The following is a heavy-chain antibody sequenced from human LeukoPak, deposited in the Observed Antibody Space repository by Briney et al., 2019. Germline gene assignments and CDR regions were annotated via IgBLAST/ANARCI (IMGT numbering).Heavy chain of an antibody. CDR3: ARASGSYWWFDS. CDR2: VNPNSGDT. V-gene: IGHV1-2*02. J-gene: IGHJ5*01. D-gene: IGHD1-26*01. Sequence: GASVKVACKPSGYTFTAYYLHWVRQAPGQGLEWMGCVNPNSGDTNYAQKFQGSVTMTRDTSISTVYMELSRLRSDDTAVYYCARASGSYWWFDSWGQGTLVTVSS. CDR1: GYTFTAYY.